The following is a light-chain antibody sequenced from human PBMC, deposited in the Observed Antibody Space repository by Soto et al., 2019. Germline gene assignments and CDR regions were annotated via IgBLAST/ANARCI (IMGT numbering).Light chain of an antibody. V-gene: IGKV1-9*01. CDR1: QDISNY. CDR2: AAS. J-gene: IGKJ4*01. Sequence: MQVTASAPSLSASVGVRVSIRCRASQDISNYLAWYQQKPGKAPTLLIYAASTLQSGVPSRFSGSGFGADFTLTISSMQAEDLATYYCQQLRSYPSTFGGGTKVDIK. CDR3: QQLRSYPST.